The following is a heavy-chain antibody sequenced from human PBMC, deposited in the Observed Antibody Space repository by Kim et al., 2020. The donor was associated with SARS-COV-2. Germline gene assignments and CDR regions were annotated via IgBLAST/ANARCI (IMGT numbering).Heavy chain of an antibody. CDR1: GGSISSYY. D-gene: IGHD2-15*01. J-gene: IGHJ4*02. CDR3: AAGLGGSGERDY. CDR2: IYYSGSA. V-gene: IGHV4-59*01. Sequence: SETLSLTCTVSGGSISSYYYSWIRQPPGKGLEWIGYIYYSGSANYSPSLKSRVTMSVDTSKKQFSLKLSSVSAADTAVYYCAAGLGGSGERDYWGQGTLVTVSS.